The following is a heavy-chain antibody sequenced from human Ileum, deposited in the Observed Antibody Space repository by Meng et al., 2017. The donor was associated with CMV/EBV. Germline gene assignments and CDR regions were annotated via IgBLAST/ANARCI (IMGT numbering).Heavy chain of an antibody. D-gene: IGHD3-9*01. J-gene: IGHJ5*02. CDR1: GGPINYSY. CDR2: IYSSGTT. Sequence: HLQEAGPVLGPPTYTLTRPGTRSGGPINYSYWTWIRQPPGQILERSGYIYSSGTTYYNPSLKSRVTVSVDTSKNQFSLRLTSVTAADTAIYYCARRMTGFYHHFDPWGQGTLVTVSS. V-gene: IGHV4-59*01. CDR3: ARRMTGFYHHFDP.